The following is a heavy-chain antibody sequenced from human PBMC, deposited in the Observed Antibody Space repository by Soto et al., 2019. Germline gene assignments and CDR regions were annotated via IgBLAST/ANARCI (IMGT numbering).Heavy chain of an antibody. V-gene: IGHV3-23*01. CDR2: LNGSGGST. Sequence: EVQLSESGGGLVRPWWSLRLSCADSGLTFSNYAMTWVRQAPGKVLEWVSGLNGSGGSTYSADSVKCRLAISRYNSNNTLDLQMKINRDGDSAVYYCARGLSSGKGSPSDVWVQGTRVTVSS. CDR1: GLTFSNYA. D-gene: IGHD3-16*02. J-gene: IGHJ4*02. CDR3: ARGLSSGKGSPSDV.